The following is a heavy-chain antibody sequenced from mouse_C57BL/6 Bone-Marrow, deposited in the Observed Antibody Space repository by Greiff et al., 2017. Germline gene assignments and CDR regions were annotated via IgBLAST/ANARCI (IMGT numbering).Heavy chain of an antibody. J-gene: IGHJ2*01. CDR2: INPYNGDT. CDR1: GYSFTGYF. V-gene: IGHV1-20*01. D-gene: IGHD1-1*01. Sequence: EVQLQQSGPELVKPGDSVKISCKASGYSFTGYFMNWVMQSHGKSLEWIGRINPYNGDTFYNQKFKGKATLTVDTSSSTAHMELRSLTSEDSAVYYCARDRPSGSSPYYFDYWGQGTTLTVSS. CDR3: ARDRPSGSSPYYFDY.